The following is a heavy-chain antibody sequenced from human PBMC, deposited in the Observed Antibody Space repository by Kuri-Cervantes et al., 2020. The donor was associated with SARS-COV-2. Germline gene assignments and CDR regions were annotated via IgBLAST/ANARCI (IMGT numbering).Heavy chain of an antibody. Sequence: GESLKISCAASGFTFSSYAMHWVRQAPGKGLEWVAVISYDGSNKYYADSVKGRFTISRDNSKNTLYLQMNSLRAEDTAVYYCARDNYYGSGSYYSRGAFDIWGQGTIVTVSS. CDR3: ARDNYYGSGSYYSRGAFDI. D-gene: IGHD3-10*01. CDR1: GFTFSSYA. V-gene: IGHV3-30-3*01. J-gene: IGHJ3*02. CDR2: ISYDGSNK.